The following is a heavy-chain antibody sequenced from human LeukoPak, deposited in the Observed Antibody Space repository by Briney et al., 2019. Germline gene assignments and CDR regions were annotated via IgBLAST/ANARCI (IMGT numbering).Heavy chain of an antibody. V-gene: IGHV4-39*07. CDR3: ARESFTYYDILTGGNYFDY. Sequence: SETLSLTCAVSGASISSSSFRWGWVRQPPGKGLEWIGSIYHSGSTYYNPSLKSRVTISVDTSKNQFSLKLSSVTAADTAVYYCARESFTYYDILTGGNYFDYWGQGTLVTVSS. D-gene: IGHD3-9*01. J-gene: IGHJ4*02. CDR2: IYHSGST. CDR1: GASISSSSFR.